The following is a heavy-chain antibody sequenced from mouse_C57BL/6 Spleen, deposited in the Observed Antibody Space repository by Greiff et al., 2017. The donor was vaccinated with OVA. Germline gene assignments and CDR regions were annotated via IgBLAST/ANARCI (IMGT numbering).Heavy chain of an antibody. J-gene: IGHJ2*01. CDR1: GYTFTSYW. Sequence: QVQLQQPGAELVMPGASVKLSCKASGYTFTSYWMHWVKQRPGQGLEWIGEIDPSDSYTNYNQKFKGKSTLTVDKSSSTAYMQLSSLTSEDSAVYYCAVSNLVDYWGQGTTLTVSS. CDR3: AVSNLVDY. D-gene: IGHD2-5*01. CDR2: IDPSDSYT. V-gene: IGHV1-69*01.